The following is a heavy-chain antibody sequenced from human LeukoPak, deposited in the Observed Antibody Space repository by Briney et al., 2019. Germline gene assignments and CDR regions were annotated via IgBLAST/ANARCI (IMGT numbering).Heavy chain of an antibody. CDR3: ARDYYDSSGCYYFDY. J-gene: IGHJ4*02. V-gene: IGHV3-21*01. CDR1: GFTFSSYS. Sequence: RAGGSLRLSCAASGFTFSSYSMNWVRQAPGKGLEWVSSISSSSSYIYYADSVKGRFTISRDNAKNSLYLQMNSLRAEDTAVYYCARDYYDSSGCYYFDYWGQGTLVTVSS. CDR2: ISSSSSYI. D-gene: IGHD3-22*01.